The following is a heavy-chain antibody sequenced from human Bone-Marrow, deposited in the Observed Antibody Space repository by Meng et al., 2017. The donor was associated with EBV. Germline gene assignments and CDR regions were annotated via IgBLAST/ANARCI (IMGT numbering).Heavy chain of an antibody. CDR2: IIPISGTT. V-gene: IGHV1-69*06. CDR3: ARTIHNDFWSPNVY. J-gene: IGHJ4*02. Sequence: QVQLVPSGAEVKKPGSSVKVACKASGDPISTFAISWVRQAPGQGLEWMGGIIPISGTTNYAQEFQGRVTITADKSTSTVYMELNSLRSEDTALYYCARTIHNDFWSPNVYWGQGTLVTVSS. D-gene: IGHD3-3*01. CDR1: GDPISTFA.